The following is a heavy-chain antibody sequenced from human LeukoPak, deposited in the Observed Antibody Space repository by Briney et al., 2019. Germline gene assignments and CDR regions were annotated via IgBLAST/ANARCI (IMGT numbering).Heavy chain of an antibody. CDR3: ARDIVVVPATRGGWFDP. V-gene: IGHV3-23*01. CDR1: GFTFSDYY. CDR2: ISGAGGST. J-gene: IGHJ5*02. D-gene: IGHD2-2*01. Sequence: GGSLRLSCAASGFTFSDYYMSWIRQAPGKGLEWISAISGAGGSTFYAGSVKGRFTISRDNSKNTLYLQMNSLRAEDTAIYYCARDIVVVPATRGGWFDPWGQGTLVTVSS.